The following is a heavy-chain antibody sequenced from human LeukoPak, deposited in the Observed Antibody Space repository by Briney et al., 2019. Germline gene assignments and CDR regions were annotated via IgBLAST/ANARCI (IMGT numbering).Heavy chain of an antibody. J-gene: IGHJ4*02. CDR2: ISGSGGST. CDR1: GFTFSSYA. CDR3: AKVVRGDTMIVVVITTGEAYFDY. V-gene: IGHV3-23*01. D-gene: IGHD3-22*01. Sequence: GGSLRLSCAASGFTFSSYAMSWVRQAPGKGLEWVSAISGSGGSTYYADSVKGRFTISRGNSKNTLYLQMNSLRAEDTAVYYCAKVVRGDTMIVVVITTGEAYFDYWGQGTLVTVSS.